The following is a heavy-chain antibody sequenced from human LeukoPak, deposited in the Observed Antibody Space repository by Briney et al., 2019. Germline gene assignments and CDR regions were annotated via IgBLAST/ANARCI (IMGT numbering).Heavy chain of an antibody. CDR1: GFSFSMYW. Sequence: PGGSLRLSCAASGFSFSMYWMSWVRQAPGKGLEWVANIKEEGTEKYYVDSVMGRFTISRDNAENSLYLQMNSLRDEDTAVYYCARGREITVSGTDYFDYWGQGTLVAVSS. D-gene: IGHD6-19*01. J-gene: IGHJ4*02. CDR2: IKEEGTEK. V-gene: IGHV3-7*01. CDR3: ARGREITVSGTDYFDY.